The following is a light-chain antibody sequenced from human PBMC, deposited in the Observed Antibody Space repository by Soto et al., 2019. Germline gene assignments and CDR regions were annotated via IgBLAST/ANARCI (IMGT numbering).Light chain of an antibody. J-gene: IGKJ5*01. CDR3: HQRYNCSRVT. CDR2: GAS. Sequence: EIVLTQSPGTLSLSPGERATLSCRASQSVFNNHIGWYQQKPGQAPRRLIFGASFRATGIPDRFSGSGSGTDFTLTITSLEPEDFSVDFCHQRYNCSRVTFGQGTRLEI. CDR1: QSVFNNH. V-gene: IGKV3D-20*02.